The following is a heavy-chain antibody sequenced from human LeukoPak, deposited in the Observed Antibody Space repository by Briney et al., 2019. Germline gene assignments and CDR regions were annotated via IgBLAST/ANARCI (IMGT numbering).Heavy chain of an antibody. J-gene: IGHJ6*03. CDR1: GGSFSGYY. CDR2: INHSGST. V-gene: IGHV4-34*01. CDR3: ARGQSYSSSSLYYYYYYYMDV. Sequence: SETLSLTCAVYGGSFSGYYWSWIRQPPGKGLEWIGEINHSGSTNYNPSLKSRVTISVDTSKNQFSLKLSSVTAADTAVYYCARGQSYSSSSLYYYYYYYMDVWGKGTTVTVSS. D-gene: IGHD6-6*01.